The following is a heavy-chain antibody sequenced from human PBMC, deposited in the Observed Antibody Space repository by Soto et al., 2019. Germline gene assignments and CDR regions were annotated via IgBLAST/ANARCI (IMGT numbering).Heavy chain of an antibody. CDR3: AKDMVDYGDYRGLDY. V-gene: IGHV3-23*01. D-gene: IGHD4-17*01. Sequence: EVQLLESGGGLVQPGGSLRLSCAASGFTFSSYAMTWVRQAPGKGLEWVSAISGSGTNRYYADSVKGRFTISRDNSKNTLYLQMNRLRAEDTAVYYCAKDMVDYGDYRGLDYWGQGTLVTVSS. J-gene: IGHJ4*02. CDR2: ISGSGTNR. CDR1: GFTFSSYA.